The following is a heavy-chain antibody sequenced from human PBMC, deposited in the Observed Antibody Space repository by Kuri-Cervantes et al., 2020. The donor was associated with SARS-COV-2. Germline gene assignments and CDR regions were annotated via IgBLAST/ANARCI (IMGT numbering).Heavy chain of an antibody. CDR3: ARARSITMIVVVIDAFDI. V-gene: IGHV4-39*07. Sequence: SETLSLTCTVSGGSISSSSYYWGWIRQPPGKGLEWIGYIYYSGSTYYNPSLKSRVTISVDTSKNQFSLKLSSVTAADTAVYYCARARSITMIVVVIDAFDIWGQGTMVTVSS. J-gene: IGHJ3*02. CDR2: IYYSGST. D-gene: IGHD3-22*01. CDR1: GGSISSSSYY.